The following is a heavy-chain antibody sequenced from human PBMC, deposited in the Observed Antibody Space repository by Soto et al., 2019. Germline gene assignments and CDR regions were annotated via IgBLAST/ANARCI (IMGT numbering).Heavy chain of an antibody. CDR2: ITDSGGST. Sequence: EVQLLESGGGLVQPGGSPRLSCAASGFTFSSYAMSRVRQAPGKGLEWVSAITDSGGSTFYADSVKGRFTISRDNSKNTLYLQMNSLRAEDTAVYYCAKGLRRLHLGELSTWGQGTLVTVSS. CDR3: AKGLRRLHLGELST. J-gene: IGHJ4*02. CDR1: GFTFSSYA. V-gene: IGHV3-23*01. D-gene: IGHD3-16*02.